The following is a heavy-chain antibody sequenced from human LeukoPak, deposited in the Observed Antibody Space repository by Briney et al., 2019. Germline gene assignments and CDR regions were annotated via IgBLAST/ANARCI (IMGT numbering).Heavy chain of an antibody. CDR1: GGTFSSYA. CDR3: ARDNNCNYYYMDV. CDR2: IIPIFGTA. Sequence: SVKVSCKASGGTFSSYAISWVRQAPGQGLEWMGGIIPIFGTANYAQKFQGRVTITTDESTSTAYMELSSLRSGDTAVYYCARDNNCNYYYMDVWGKGTTVTVSS. J-gene: IGHJ6*03. V-gene: IGHV1-69*05. D-gene: IGHD1-1*01.